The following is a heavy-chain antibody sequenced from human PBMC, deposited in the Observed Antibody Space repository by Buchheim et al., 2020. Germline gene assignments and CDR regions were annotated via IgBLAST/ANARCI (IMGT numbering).Heavy chain of an antibody. CDR3: AKRFDFWSGYPVGYFDY. Sequence: EVQLLESGGGLVQPGGSLRLSCAASGFTFSSYAMSWVRQAPGKGLEWVSAISGSGGSTYYADSVKGRFTIPRDNSKNTLYLQMNSLRAEDTAVYYCAKRFDFWSGYPVGYFDYWGQGTL. CDR2: ISGSGGST. V-gene: IGHV3-23*01. CDR1: GFTFSSYA. D-gene: IGHD3-3*01. J-gene: IGHJ4*02.